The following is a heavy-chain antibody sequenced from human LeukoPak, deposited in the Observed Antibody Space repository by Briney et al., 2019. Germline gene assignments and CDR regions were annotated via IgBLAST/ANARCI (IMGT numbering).Heavy chain of an antibody. J-gene: IGHJ4*02. CDR1: GYTFTGYY. D-gene: IGHD6-19*01. V-gene: IGHV1-2*02. CDR2: INPNSGGT. Sequence: ASVKVSCKASGYTFTGYYMHWVRQAPGQGLEWMGWINPNSGGTNYAQKFQGRVTMTRDTSISTAYMELSRLRSDDTAVCYCASEDSSGWYGYYWGQGTLVTVSS. CDR3: ASEDSSGWYGYY.